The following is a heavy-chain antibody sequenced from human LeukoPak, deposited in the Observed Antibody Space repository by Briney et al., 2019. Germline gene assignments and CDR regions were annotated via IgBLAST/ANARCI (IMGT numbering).Heavy chain of an antibody. CDR2: INPSGNS. CDR1: GGSISSGSYY. J-gene: IGHJ4*02. CDR3: ARALGYYDILTGYYRLTTFDY. D-gene: IGHD3-9*01. V-gene: IGHV4-61*02. Sequence: PSETLSLTCTVSGGSISSGSYYWSWIRQPAGKGLEWIGRINPSGNSHYNPSLQSRVTMSVDTSTDQFSLRLSSVTAADTAVYYCARALGYYDILTGYYRLTTFDYWGQGTLVTVSS.